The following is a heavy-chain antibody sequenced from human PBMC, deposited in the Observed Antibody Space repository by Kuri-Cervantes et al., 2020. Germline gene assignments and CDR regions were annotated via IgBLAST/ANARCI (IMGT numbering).Heavy chain of an antibody. CDR2: ISWNSGSI. J-gene: IGHJ4*02. CDR3: ARAEAVTMVQGVIGFSVDY. D-gene: IGHD3-10*01. Sequence: GGSLRLSCAASGFTFDDYAMHWVRQAPGKGLEWVSGISWNSGSIGYADSVKGRFTISRDNAKNSLYLQMNSLRAEDTALYYCARAEAVTMVQGVIGFSVDYWGQGTLVTVSS. CDR1: GFTFDDYA. V-gene: IGHV3-9*01.